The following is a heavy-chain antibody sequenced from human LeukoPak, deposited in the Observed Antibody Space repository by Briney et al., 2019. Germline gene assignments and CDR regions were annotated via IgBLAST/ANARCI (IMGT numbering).Heavy chain of an antibody. CDR2: IDWDDDK. Sequence: SGPALVKPTQTPTLTCTFSGFSLSTPEMCVTWIRQPPGKAIEWLARIDWDDDKFYSPSLRTRLTISKDTPKNQVVLRMTNMDPVDTGTYYCARMTPDSPSFDYWGQGALITVSS. CDR1: GFSLSTPEMC. CDR3: ARMTPDSPSFDY. J-gene: IGHJ4*02. D-gene: IGHD2-15*01. V-gene: IGHV2-70*17.